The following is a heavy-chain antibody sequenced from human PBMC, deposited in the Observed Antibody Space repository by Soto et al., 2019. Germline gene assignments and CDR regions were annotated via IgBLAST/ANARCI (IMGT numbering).Heavy chain of an antibody. J-gene: IGHJ4*02. CDR3: AGWGGHDYNY. V-gene: IGHV3-7*03. D-gene: IGHD4-4*01. CDR2: IRPDGSET. Sequence: EVQLVQSGGSLVQPGGSLRLSCVGSGFTFTDFYMNWVRQAPGKGLEWVANIRPDGSETNYVESVKGRFTTSRDNAKNSLFPQMNSLRSDDTAVYYCAGWGGHDYNYWGQGILVTVSS. CDR1: GFTFTDFY.